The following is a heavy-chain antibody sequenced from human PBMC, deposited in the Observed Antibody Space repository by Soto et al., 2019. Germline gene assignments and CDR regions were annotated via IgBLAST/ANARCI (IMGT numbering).Heavy chain of an antibody. J-gene: IGHJ3*02. Sequence: SETLSLTCTVSGGSISSSTYYWGWIRQPPGKGLEWIASIYYSGRTHYNPSLESRVTISVDNAKNSLYLQMNSLRAEDTALYHCARDRRQRLVNDAFDIWGQGTMVTVSS. V-gene: IGHV4-39*02. CDR2: IYYSGRT. D-gene: IGHD6-13*01. CDR1: GGSISSSTYY. CDR3: ARDRRQRLVNDAFDI.